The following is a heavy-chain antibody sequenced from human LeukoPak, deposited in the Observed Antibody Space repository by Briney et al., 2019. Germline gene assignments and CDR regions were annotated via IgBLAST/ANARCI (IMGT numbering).Heavy chain of an antibody. CDR1: GFTFSSYW. V-gene: IGHV3-7*01. D-gene: IGHD3-10*01. CDR2: IKQDGSEK. Sequence: PGGSLRLSCAASGFTFSSYWMSWVRQAPGKGLEWVANIKQDGSEKYYVDSVKGRFTISRDNAKNSLYLQMNSLRAEDTAVYYCARSPISGYWYFDLWGRGTLVTVSP. CDR3: ARSPISGYWYFDL. J-gene: IGHJ2*01.